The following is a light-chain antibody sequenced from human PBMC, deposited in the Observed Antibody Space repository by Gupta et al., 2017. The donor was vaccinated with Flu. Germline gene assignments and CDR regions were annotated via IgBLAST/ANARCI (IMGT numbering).Light chain of an antibody. CDR1: SSNIGTGYD. CDR3: KTSDRNFSSVL. V-gene: IGLV1-40*01. J-gene: IGLJ3*02. CDR2: GND. Sequence: QSVLTQPPSVSGAPGQRVIIVCTGSSSNIGTGYDVHWYQQVPGTAPKVLIYGNDNRPSGVNDRGSSYTADIYATRDTNGLQAEDEGGDYCKTSDRNFSSVLFGGGTKVTVL.